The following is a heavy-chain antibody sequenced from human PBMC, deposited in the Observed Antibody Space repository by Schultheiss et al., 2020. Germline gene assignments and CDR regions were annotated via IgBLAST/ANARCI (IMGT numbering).Heavy chain of an antibody. J-gene: IGHJ4*02. CDR1: GFTFSSYA. V-gene: IGHV3-23*01. CDR3: TRGRQWLTDF. Sequence: GESLKISCAASGFTFSSYAMSWVRQAPGKGLEWVSAISGSGGSTYYADSVKGRFTISRDTSKNTLFLQMNSLRAEDTAVYYCTRGRQWLTDFWGQGTLVTVSS. CDR2: ISGSGGST. D-gene: IGHD6-19*01.